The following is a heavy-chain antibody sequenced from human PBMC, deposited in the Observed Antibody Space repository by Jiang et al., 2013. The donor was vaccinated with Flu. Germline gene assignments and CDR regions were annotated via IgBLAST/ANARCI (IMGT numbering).Heavy chain of an antibody. CDR3: ARIEGAVATIGD. J-gene: IGHJ4*02. CDR2: IAADTGKT. V-gene: IGHV1-3*01. CDR1: GYTFTKYN. D-gene: IGHD5-24*01. Sequence: SGAEVKKPGTSVKLSCKASGYTFTKYNMHWVRQAPGQRLEWMGWIAADTGKTKYSHKFQGRVTINRDTSTSTVYMELSSLRSDDTAVYYCARIEGAVATIGDWGQGTLVTVSS.